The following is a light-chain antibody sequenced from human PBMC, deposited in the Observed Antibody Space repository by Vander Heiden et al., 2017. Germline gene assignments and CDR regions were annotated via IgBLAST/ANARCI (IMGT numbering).Light chain of an antibody. V-gene: IGKV2-28*01. CDR2: LGS. J-gene: IGKJ3*01. CDR3: RKALKTSFT. CDR1: QSLLHSNGYNY. Sequence: EIVMTQSPLSLPVTPGEPATISCRSSQSLLHSNGYNYLDWYLQQPGQSTQLLISLGSNRASGVPNSFGSSGSGKDFTLKSSRVEDEDVGVYYCRKALKTSFTFGHGTKVXIK.